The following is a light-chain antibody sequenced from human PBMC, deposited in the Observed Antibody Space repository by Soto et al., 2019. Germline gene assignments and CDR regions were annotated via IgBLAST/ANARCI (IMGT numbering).Light chain of an antibody. CDR2: RTS. J-gene: IGKJ1*01. V-gene: IGKV3-20*01. CDR3: QQYDSSPRT. Sequence: EIVLTQSPGTLSLSPGERATLSCRASQSVSSSYLAWYQQKPGQAPRLLIYRTSNRATGITDRFSGSGSGTDFTLTISRLEPEDFAVYWCQQYDSSPRTFCQGTKVEIK. CDR1: QSVSSSY.